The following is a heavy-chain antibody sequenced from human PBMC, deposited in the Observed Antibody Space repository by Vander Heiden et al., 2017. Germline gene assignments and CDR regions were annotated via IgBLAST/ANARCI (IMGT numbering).Heavy chain of an antibody. CDR2: ISSGSGGDT. CDR1: GFTFSSYA. Sequence: EVQLLESVGGLVQPGGSLRLSCAASGFTFSSYAMSLVRQAPGKALEWVSSISSGSGGDTFYADSVKGRYTISRDNPKNTLYLQMNSLRDEDTAVYYCAKHTDFWSGYYTSGAFDIWGQGTMVTVSS. D-gene: IGHD3-3*01. J-gene: IGHJ3*02. V-gene: IGHV3-23*01. CDR3: AKHTDFWSGYYTSGAFDI.